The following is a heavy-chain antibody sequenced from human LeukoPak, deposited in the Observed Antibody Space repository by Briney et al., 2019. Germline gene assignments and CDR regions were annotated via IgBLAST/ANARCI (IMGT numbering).Heavy chain of an antibody. CDR3: ARYYYDSSGYYYVYYYYYYMDV. V-gene: IGHV3-48*01. CDR2: ISSSSNTI. J-gene: IGHJ6*03. Sequence: PGGSLRLSCAASGFTFSSYSMNWVRQAPGKGLERVSYISSSSNTIYYADSVKGRFTISRDNAKNSLYLQMNSLRAEDTAVYYCARYYYDSSGYYYVYYYYYYMDVWGKGTTVTVSS. D-gene: IGHD3-22*01. CDR1: GFTFSSYS.